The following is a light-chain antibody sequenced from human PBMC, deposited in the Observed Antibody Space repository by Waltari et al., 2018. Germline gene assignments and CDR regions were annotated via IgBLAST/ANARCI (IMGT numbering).Light chain of an antibody. CDR2: EDS. CDR3: YSTDSSDTHRV. Sequence: SYELTQPPSVSVSPGQAARITCPGHALPKKYAYWYPQKSGQAPALVIYEDSKRPSGIPARFSGSSSGTTATLTLSGAQVEDEGDYYCYSTDSSDTHRVFGGGTKLTVL. CDR1: ALPKKY. V-gene: IGLV3-10*01. J-gene: IGLJ3*02.